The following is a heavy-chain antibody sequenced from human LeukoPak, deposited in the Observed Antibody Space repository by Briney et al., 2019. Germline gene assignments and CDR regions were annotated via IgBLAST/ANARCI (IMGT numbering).Heavy chain of an antibody. V-gene: IGHV1-8*01. CDR2: MNPNSGNT. CDR3: ATTAGDYGDRLRYDY. J-gene: IGHJ4*02. Sequence: ASVKVSCKASGYTFTSYDINWVRQATGQGLEWMGWMNPNSGNTGYAQKFQGRVTMTEDTSTDTAYMELSSLRSEDTAVYYCATTAGDYGDRLRYDYWGQGTLVTVSS. D-gene: IGHD4-17*01. CDR1: GYTFTSYD.